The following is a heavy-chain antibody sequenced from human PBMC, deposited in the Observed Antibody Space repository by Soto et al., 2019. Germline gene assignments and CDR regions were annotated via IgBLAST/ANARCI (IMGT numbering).Heavy chain of an antibody. J-gene: IGHJ4*02. CDR2: ISYDGSNK. Sequence: GGSLRLSCAASGFTFSSYGMHWVRQAPGKGLEWVAVISYDGSNKYYADSVKGRFTISRDNSKNTLYLQTNSLRAEDTAVYYCAKVDYYDSSGYYHHYFDYWGQGTLVTVSS. V-gene: IGHV3-30*18. D-gene: IGHD3-22*01. CDR3: AKVDYYDSSGYYHHYFDY. CDR1: GFTFSSYG.